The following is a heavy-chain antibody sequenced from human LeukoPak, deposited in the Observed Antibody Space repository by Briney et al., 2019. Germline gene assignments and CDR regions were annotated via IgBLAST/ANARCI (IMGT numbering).Heavy chain of an antibody. D-gene: IGHD2-2*01. J-gene: IGHJ3*02. CDR2: IYSGGST. Sequence: GGSLRLSCAASGFTVSSNYMSWVRQAPGKGLEWVSVIYSGGSTYYADSVKGRFTISRDNSKNTLYLQMNSLRAEDTAVYYCARVNSKLGYCSSTSCHIGAFDIWGQGTMVTVSS. CDR3: ARVNSKLGYCSSTSCHIGAFDI. CDR1: GFTVSSNY. V-gene: IGHV3-53*01.